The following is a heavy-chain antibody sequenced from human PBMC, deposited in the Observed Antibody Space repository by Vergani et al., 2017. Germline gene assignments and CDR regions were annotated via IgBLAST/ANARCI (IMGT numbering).Heavy chain of an antibody. CDR1: GGSFIGYY. J-gene: IGHJ5*02. Sequence: QVQLQQWGAGLLKPSETLSLTCAVHGGSFIGYYWSWIRQPPGKGLEWIGEIDHSGSTNYNPSLKSRVIISVDTSKNQFSLKFSTLTAADTAVYYCARDLRLLYNRFDPWGQGTLVTVSS. CDR2: IDHSGST. D-gene: IGHD1-14*01. V-gene: IGHV4-34*01. CDR3: ARDLRLLYNRFDP.